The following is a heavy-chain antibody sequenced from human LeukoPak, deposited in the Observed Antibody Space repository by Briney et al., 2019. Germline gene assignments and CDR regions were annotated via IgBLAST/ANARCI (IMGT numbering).Heavy chain of an antibody. CDR2: IYYSGST. V-gene: IGHV4-59*01. CDR3: ARGLPGIAAAVDY. Sequence: PSETLSLTCTVSGGSISSYYWSWIRQPPGKGLEWIGYIYYSGSTNYNPSLKSRVTISVDTSKNQFSLKLSSVTAADTAVYYCARGLPGIAAAVDYWGQGTLVTVS. CDR1: GGSISSYY. J-gene: IGHJ4*02. D-gene: IGHD6-13*01.